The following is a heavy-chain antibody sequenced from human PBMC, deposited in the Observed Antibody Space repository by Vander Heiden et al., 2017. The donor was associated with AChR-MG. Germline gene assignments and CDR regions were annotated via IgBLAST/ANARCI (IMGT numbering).Heavy chain of an antibody. CDR2: ISGSGGST. J-gene: IGHJ4*02. CDR1: GFTFSGYA. D-gene: IGHD5-12*01. CDR3: AKVRDVGSGYDWFDY. Sequence: EVQLLESGGGLVQPGGSPRLSCAASGFTFSGYAMSWVRQAPGKGLEWVSAISGSGGSTYYADSVKGRFTISRDNSKNTLYLQMNSLRAEDTAVYYCAKVRDVGSGYDWFDYWGQGTLVTVSS. V-gene: IGHV3-23*01.